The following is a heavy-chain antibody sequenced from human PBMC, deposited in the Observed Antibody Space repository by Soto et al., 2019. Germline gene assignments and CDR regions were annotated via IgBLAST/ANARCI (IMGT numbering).Heavy chain of an antibody. CDR3: ARPVVAAMDV. D-gene: IGHD2-15*01. CDR1: GYSFTNYW. J-gene: IGHJ6*02. Sequence: GESLKISCKGSGYSFTNYWISWVRQMPGKGLEWMGRIDPSDSYTNYSPSFQGHVTISADKSISTAYLQWSSLKASDTAMYYCARPVVAAMDVWGQGTPVTVSS. V-gene: IGHV5-10-1*01. CDR2: IDPSDSYT.